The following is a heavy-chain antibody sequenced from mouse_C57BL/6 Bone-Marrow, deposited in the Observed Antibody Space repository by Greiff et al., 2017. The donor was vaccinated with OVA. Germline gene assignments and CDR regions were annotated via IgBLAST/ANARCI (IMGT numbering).Heavy chain of an antibody. D-gene: IGHD1-1*01. CDR1: GFTFTNYY. CDR2: IRNKPNGSTT. Sequence: EVMLVESGGGLVQPGDSLSLSCAASGFTFTNYYMSWVRQPPGKALEWLAFIRNKPNGSTTEYSASVKGRFTISRDNSQSILYLQRNALRAEDSATYYGARYKGRVAVDYFDYWGQGTALTVSS. CDR3: ARYKGRVAVDYFDY. V-gene: IGHV7-3*01. J-gene: IGHJ2*01.